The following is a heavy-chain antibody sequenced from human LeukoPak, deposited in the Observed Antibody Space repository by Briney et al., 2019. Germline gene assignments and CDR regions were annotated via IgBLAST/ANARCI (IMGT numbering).Heavy chain of an antibody. CDR1: GFTFSSYS. Sequence: GGSLRLSCAASGFTFSSYSMNWVRQAPGKGLEWVSYISSSSSTIYYADSVKGRFTISRDNAKNSLYLQMNSLRAEDTAVYYCARTGLLRFLGWLFTPFDYWGQGTLVTVSS. D-gene: IGHD3-3*01. V-gene: IGHV3-48*04. J-gene: IGHJ4*02. CDR3: ARTGLLRFLGWLFTPFDY. CDR2: ISSSSSTI.